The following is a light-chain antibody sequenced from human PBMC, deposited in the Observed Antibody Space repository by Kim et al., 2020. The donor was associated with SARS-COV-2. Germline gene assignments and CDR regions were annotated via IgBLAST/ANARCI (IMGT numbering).Light chain of an antibody. CDR1: QDIRND. Sequence: AAVGDRVTITCRASQDIRNDLGWYQQNPGRAPKRLIYGESSLQSGVPSRFSGSESGTEFPLAISSVQPEDFATYFCLQHSTYPITFGQGTRLAIK. V-gene: IGKV1-17*01. J-gene: IGKJ5*01. CDR3: LQHSTYPIT. CDR2: GES.